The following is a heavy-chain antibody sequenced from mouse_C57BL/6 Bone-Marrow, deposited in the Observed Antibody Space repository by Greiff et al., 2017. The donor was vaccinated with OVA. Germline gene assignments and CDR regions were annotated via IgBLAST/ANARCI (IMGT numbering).Heavy chain of an antibody. CDR3: ARGLYYGSVGAWFAY. Sequence: EVQLQQSGPELVKPGASVKIPCKASGYTFTDYNMDWVKQSHGKSLEWIGDINPNNGGTIYNQKFKGTATLTVDKSSSPAYMELRSLTSEETAVYYCARGLYYGSVGAWFAYRGQRTLVTVSA. CDR2: INPNNGGT. J-gene: IGHJ3*01. V-gene: IGHV1-18*01. D-gene: IGHD1-1*01. CDR1: GYTFTDYN.